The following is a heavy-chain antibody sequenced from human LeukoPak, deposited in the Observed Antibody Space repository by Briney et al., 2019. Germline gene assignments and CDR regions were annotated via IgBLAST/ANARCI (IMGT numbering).Heavy chain of an antibody. J-gene: IGHJ4*01. D-gene: IGHD3-22*01. CDR2: LYYTGSI. Sequence: SETLSLTCTVSGGAITGSSYYWGWIRQSPGKGLEWIGSLYYTGSIYYNPSLKSRVSMSADTSKNQFSLRLNSLTAADRTVYYCARQYYDRTGYYYFDHWDHGTLVTVSS. CDR3: ARQYYDRTGYYYFDH. CDR1: GGAITGSSYY. V-gene: IGHV4-39*01.